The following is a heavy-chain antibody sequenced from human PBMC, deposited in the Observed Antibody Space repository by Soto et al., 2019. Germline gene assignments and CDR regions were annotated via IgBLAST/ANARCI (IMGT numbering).Heavy chain of an antibody. CDR2: ISSSGSTI. V-gene: IGHV3-11*01. J-gene: IGHJ6*03. CDR1: GFTFSDYY. Sequence: GGSLRLSCAGSGFTFSDYYMSWIRQAPGKGLEWVSYISSSGSTIYYADSVKGRFTISRDNAKNSLYLQMNSLRAEDTAVYYCARDSYVLRYFDWLPVPYYMDVWGKGTTVTVSS. D-gene: IGHD3-9*01. CDR3: ARDSYVLRYFDWLPVPYYMDV.